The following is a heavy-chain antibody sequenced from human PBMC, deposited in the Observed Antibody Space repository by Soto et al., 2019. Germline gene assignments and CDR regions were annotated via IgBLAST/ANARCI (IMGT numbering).Heavy chain of an antibody. V-gene: IGHV1-69*01. CDR2: IIPIYGTA. CDR3: AKDRRADWESCYYYAMDV. CDR1: GGTFSSFT. Sequence: QVQLVQSGAEVKKPGSSVTVSCKASGGTFSSFTISWVRQAPGQGLEWMGGIIPIYGTANYAQKFQGRVTITADASTRTAYMELSSLRSEDTAVYYCAKDRRADWESCYYYAMDVWGQGPTFTVSS. J-gene: IGHJ6*02. D-gene: IGHD1-26*01.